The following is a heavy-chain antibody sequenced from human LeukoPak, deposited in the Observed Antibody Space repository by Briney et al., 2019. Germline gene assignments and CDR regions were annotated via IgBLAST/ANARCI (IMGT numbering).Heavy chain of an antibody. CDR1: GDSVSSNSAA. V-gene: IGHV6-1*01. Sequence: SQTLSLTCAISGDSVSSNSAAWNWNRQSPARGLEWLGRTYYRSKWYNDYAVSVKSRITINPDTSKNQFSLQLNSVTPEDTAVYYCARDALEYSSGWYWFDPWGQGTLVTVSS. D-gene: IGHD6-19*01. CDR2: TYYRSKWYN. CDR3: ARDALEYSSGWYWFDP. J-gene: IGHJ5*02.